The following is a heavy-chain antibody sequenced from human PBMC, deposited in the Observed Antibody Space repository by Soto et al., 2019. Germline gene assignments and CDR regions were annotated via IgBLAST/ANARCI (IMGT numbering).Heavy chain of an antibody. CDR1: GFTFSTYA. V-gene: IGHV3-23*01. CDR3: VKGYWKGDV. CDR2: ISGSGGSI. Sequence: EVQLLESGGGLVQPGGYQRLSCAASGFTFSTYAMNWVRQAPGNGLEWVSAISGSGGSIHYADSVKGRFTISRDNSKNTLYLQMNSLRDEDTAVYHCVKGYWKGDVWGQGTTVTVSS. J-gene: IGHJ6*02. D-gene: IGHD1-1*01.